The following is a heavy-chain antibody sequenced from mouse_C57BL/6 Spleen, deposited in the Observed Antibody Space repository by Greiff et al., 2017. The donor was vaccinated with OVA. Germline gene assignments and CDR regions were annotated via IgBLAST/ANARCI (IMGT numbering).Heavy chain of an antibody. CDR2: ISDGGSYT. V-gene: IGHV5-4*01. J-gene: IGHJ4*01. CDR3: ARDAYGSSRDY. CDR1: GFTFSSYA. Sequence: EVKVEESGGGLVKPGGSLKLSCAASGFTFSSYAMSWVRQTPEKRLEWVATISDGGSYTYYPDNVKGRFTISRDNAKNNLYLQMSHLKSEDTAMYYCARDAYGSSRDYWGQGTSVTVSS. D-gene: IGHD1-1*01.